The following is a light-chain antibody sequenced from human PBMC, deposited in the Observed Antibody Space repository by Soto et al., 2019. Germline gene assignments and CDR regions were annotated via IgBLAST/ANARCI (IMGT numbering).Light chain of an antibody. V-gene: IGKV3-20*01. Sequence: EIVLTQSPGTLSLSPGERATLSCRASQSVSSSYLAWYQQKPGQAPRLLIYGASSRATGIPDRFSGSGSGRDFTLTISRLEPEDFAVYYCHQYGSHGVTFGPGTKADIK. CDR2: GAS. CDR3: HQYGSHGVT. CDR1: QSVSSSY. J-gene: IGKJ3*01.